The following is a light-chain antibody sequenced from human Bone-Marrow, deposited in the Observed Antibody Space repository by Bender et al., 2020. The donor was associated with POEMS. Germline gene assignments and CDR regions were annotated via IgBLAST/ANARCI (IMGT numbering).Light chain of an antibody. CDR1: NSDVGSYNF. CDR2: EGY. V-gene: IGLV2-14*02. CDR3: AAWEDSLNGWV. J-gene: IGLJ3*02. Sequence: QSALTQPASVSGSPGQSITISCTGTNSDVGSYNFVSWYQQHPGKAPKLMIYEGYKRPSGVSNRFSGSKSGTSASLAISGLQSEDEADYYCAAWEDSLNGWVFGGGTKLTVL.